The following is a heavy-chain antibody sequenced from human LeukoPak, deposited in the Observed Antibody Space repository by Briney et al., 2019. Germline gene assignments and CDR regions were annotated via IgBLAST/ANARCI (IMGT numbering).Heavy chain of an antibody. J-gene: IGHJ4*02. CDR2: INTDGRTT. Sequence: GGSLRLSCAASGFTFSRYAMNWVRQAPGKGLVWVAHINTDGRTTTYADSVKGRFTVARDNAKNTLYLEMNRLRAEDTAVYYCARDNTYMFDYWGQGTQVTVSS. V-gene: IGHV3-74*01. CDR3: ARDNTYMFDY. CDR1: GFTFSRYA. D-gene: IGHD2-2*02.